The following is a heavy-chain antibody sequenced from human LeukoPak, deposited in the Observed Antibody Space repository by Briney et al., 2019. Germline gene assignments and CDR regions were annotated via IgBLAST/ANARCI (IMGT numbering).Heavy chain of an antibody. J-gene: IGHJ3*02. D-gene: IGHD2-2*01. V-gene: IGHV4-39*01. CDR2: IYYSGST. Sequence: PSETLSLTCTVSGGSISSSSYYWGWIRQPPGKGLEWIVNIYYSGSTYYNPSLKSRVTISVDTSKNQFSLKLSSVTAADTAVYYCARHGTYCSSTSCYSDAFDIWGQGTMVTVSS. CDR1: GGSISSSSYY. CDR3: ARHGTYCSSTSCYSDAFDI.